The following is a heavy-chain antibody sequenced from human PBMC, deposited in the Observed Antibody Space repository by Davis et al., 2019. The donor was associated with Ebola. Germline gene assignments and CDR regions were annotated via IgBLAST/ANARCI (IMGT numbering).Heavy chain of an antibody. D-gene: IGHD3-3*01. J-gene: IGHJ4*02. CDR3: ARDGNGAGILEWLFFDY. V-gene: IGHV1-69*06. CDR1: GYTFTSYG. CDR2: IIPIFGTA. Sequence: AASVKVSCKASGYTFTSYGISWVRQAPGQGLEWMGGIIPIFGTANYAQKFQGRVTITADKSTSTAYMELRSLRSDDTAVYYCARDGNGAGILEWLFFDYWGQGTLVTVSS.